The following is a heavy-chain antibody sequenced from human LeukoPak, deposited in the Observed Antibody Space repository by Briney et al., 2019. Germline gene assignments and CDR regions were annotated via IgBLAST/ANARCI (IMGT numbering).Heavy chain of an antibody. D-gene: IGHD3-22*01. V-gene: IGHV1-2*02. Sequence: GASVKVSCKASGYTFTGYYMHWVRQAPGQGLEWMGWINPNSGGTNYAQKFQGRVTMTRDTSISTAYMELSSLRSEDTAVYYCARRLPRYYYDSSGYLEFDPWSQGTLVTVSS. CDR1: GYTFTGYY. CDR3: ARRLPRYYYDSSGYLEFDP. J-gene: IGHJ5*02. CDR2: INPNSGGT.